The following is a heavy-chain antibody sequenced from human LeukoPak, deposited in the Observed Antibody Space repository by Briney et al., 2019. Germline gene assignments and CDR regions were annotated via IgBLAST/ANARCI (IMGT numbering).Heavy chain of an antibody. D-gene: IGHD2-2*01. V-gene: IGHV3-21*05. J-gene: IGHJ4*02. CDR3: ARDTFQPGLIDS. CDR2: INTDSSDI. Sequence: GGSLRLSCAASGFTFSRYAMNWVRQDPGKGLEWVSYINTDSSDIHYADSVKGRFTISRDNARNTLYLQLSSLRAEDSAVYYCARDTFQPGLIDSWGQGTLVTVSS. CDR1: GFTFSRYA.